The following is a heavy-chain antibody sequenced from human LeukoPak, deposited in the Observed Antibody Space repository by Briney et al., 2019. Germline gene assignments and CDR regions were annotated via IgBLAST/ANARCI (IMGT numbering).Heavy chain of an antibody. D-gene: IGHD2-21*02. Sequence: TSGTLSLTCTVSGYSISSGYYWGWIRQPPGKGLEWIGSIYHSGSTYYNPSLKSRVTVSVDTSKNQFSLKLSSVTAADTAVYYCAREVTTNWFDPWGQGTLVTVSS. CDR3: AREVTTNWFDP. J-gene: IGHJ5*02. CDR2: IYHSGST. V-gene: IGHV4-38-2*02. CDR1: GYSISSGYY.